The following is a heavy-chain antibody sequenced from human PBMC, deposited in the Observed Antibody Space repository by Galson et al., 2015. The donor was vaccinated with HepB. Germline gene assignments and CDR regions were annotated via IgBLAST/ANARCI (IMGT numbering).Heavy chain of an antibody. V-gene: IGHV4-59*08. Sequence: LSLTCTVSGGSISSYYWSWIRQPPGKGLEWIGYIYYSGSTNYNPSLKSRVTISVDTSKNQFSLKLSSVTAADTAVYYCARLGGSYMDYWGQGTLVTVSS. CDR1: GGSISSYY. CDR3: ARLGGSYMDY. D-gene: IGHD1-26*01. CDR2: IYYSGST. J-gene: IGHJ4*02.